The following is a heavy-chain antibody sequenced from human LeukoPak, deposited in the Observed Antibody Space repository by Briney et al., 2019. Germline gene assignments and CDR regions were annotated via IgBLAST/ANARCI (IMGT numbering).Heavy chain of an antibody. Sequence: PSETLSLTCTVSGGSISSSSYYWGWIRQPPGKGLEWIGSNYYSGSTYYNPSLKSRVTISVDTSKNQFSLKLSSVTAADTAVYYCARQSAKSSASYSSGYYYRAIFDYWGQGTLVTVSS. CDR3: ARQSAKSSASYSSGYYYRAIFDY. CDR1: GGSISSSSYY. V-gene: IGHV4-39*01. D-gene: IGHD3-22*01. J-gene: IGHJ4*02. CDR2: NYYSGST.